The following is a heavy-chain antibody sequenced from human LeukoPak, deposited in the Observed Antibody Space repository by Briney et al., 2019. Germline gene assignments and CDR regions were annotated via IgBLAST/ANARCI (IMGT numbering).Heavy chain of an antibody. J-gene: IGHJ6*03. CDR3: ARVLTDYYYMDV. D-gene: IGHD1-14*01. CDR2: ISSSGSTI. CDR1: GFTFSSYG. V-gene: IGHV3-48*04. Sequence: GGSLRLSCAASGFTFSSYGMNWVRQAPGKGLEWVSYISSSGSTIYYADSVKGRFTISRDNAKNSLYLQMNSLRAEDTAVYYCARVLTDYYYMDVWGKGTTVTISS.